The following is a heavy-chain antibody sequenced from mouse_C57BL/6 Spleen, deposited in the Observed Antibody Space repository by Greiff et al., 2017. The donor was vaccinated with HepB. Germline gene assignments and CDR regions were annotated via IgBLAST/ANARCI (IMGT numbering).Heavy chain of an antibody. CDR1: GYTFTSYW. CDR2: IYPGSGST. J-gene: IGHJ2*01. V-gene: IGHV1-55*01. Sequence: QVQLQQPGAELVKPGASVKMSCKASGYTFTSYWITWVKQRPGQGLEWIGDIYPGSGSTNYNEKFKSKATLPVDTSSSTAYMQLSSLTSEDSAVYYCARGRYGYAYYFDYWGQGTTLTVSS. CDR3: ARGRYGYAYYFDY. D-gene: IGHD2-2*01.